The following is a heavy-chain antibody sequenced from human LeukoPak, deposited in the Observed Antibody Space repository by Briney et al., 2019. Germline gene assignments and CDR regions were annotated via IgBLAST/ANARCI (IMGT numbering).Heavy chain of an antibody. Sequence: SETLSLTCTVSGGSISSYYWSWIRQPPGKGLEWIGEINHSGSTNYNPSLKSRVTISVDTSKNQFSLKLSPVTAADTTVYYCAASRYDYGDYVPLVYWGQGTLVTVSS. J-gene: IGHJ4*02. D-gene: IGHD4-17*01. CDR1: GGSISSYY. CDR2: INHSGST. V-gene: IGHV4-34*01. CDR3: AASRYDYGDYVPLVY.